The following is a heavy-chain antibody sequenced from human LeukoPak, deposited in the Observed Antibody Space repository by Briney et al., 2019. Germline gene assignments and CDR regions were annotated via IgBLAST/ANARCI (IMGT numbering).Heavy chain of an antibody. J-gene: IGHJ4*02. CDR1: GGSISSSDYY. Sequence: SETLSLTCSVSGGSISSSDYYWGWIRQPPGKGLEWIGNIYYKGNTYYNPSLKSRVTISLDTSKNQFSLQLSSVTAADTAVYYCARNRPTYGDYPVSDYWGQGTLVTVSS. CDR2: IYYKGNT. V-gene: IGHV4-39*01. D-gene: IGHD4-17*01. CDR3: ARNRPTYGDYPVSDY.